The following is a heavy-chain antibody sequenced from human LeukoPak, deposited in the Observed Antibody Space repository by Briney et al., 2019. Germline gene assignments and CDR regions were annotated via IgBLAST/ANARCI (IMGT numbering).Heavy chain of an antibody. D-gene: IGHD2-15*01. V-gene: IGHV3-48*03. Sequence: GGSLGLSCATSGFTFSSYEMNWVRQAPGKGLEWVSYISTSGSTIYYADSVKGRFTISRDNAKNSLYLQMNSLRAEDTAVYYCARGRGYCSGGSCYTDYWGQGTLVTVSS. CDR3: ARGRGYCSGGSCYTDY. J-gene: IGHJ4*02. CDR2: ISTSGSTI. CDR1: GFTFSSYE.